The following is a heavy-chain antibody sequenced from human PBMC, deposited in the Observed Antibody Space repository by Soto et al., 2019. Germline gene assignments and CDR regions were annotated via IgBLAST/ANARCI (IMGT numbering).Heavy chain of an antibody. CDR2: ISYDGSNK. CDR3: ARGHPAGRELWFGELPRTPHY. CDR1: GFTFSSYA. D-gene: IGHD3-10*01. V-gene: IGHV3-30-3*01. Sequence: GGSLRLSCAASGFTFSSYAMHWVRQAPGKGLEWVAVISYDGSNKYYADSVKGRFTISRDNSKNTLYLQMNSLRAEDTAVYYCARGHPAGRELWFGELPRTPHYWGQGTLVTVSS. J-gene: IGHJ4*02.